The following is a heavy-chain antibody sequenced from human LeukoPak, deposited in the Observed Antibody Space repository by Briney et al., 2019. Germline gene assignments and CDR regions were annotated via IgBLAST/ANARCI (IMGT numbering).Heavy chain of an antibody. V-gene: IGHV4-30-4*08. CDR3: ASYYDSSGYYVAEYFQH. Sequence: PSQTLSLTCTVSGGSISSGDYYWSWIRQPPGKGLEWIGYIYYSGSTYYNPSLKSRVTISVGTSKNQFSLKLSSVTAADTAVYYCASYYDSSGYYVAEYFQHWGQGTLVTVSS. J-gene: IGHJ1*01. CDR2: IYYSGST. D-gene: IGHD3-22*01. CDR1: GGSISSGDYY.